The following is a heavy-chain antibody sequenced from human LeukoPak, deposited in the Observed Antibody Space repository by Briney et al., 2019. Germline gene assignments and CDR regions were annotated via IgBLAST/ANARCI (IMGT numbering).Heavy chain of an antibody. Sequence: GRSLRLSCAASGFTFSSSAMHWVRQAPDKGLEWVAVISYDGSNKYSADSVKGRFTISRDNSKNTLYLQMNSLRADDTAVYYCARDRASSGWYEGFDYWGQGTLVTVSS. V-gene: IGHV3-30-3*01. CDR3: ARDRASSGWYEGFDY. J-gene: IGHJ4*02. CDR1: GFTFSSSA. D-gene: IGHD6-19*01. CDR2: ISYDGSNK.